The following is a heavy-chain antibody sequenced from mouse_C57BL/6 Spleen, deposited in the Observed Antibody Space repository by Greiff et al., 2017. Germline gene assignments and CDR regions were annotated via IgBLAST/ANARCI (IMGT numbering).Heavy chain of an antibody. J-gene: IGHJ1*03. D-gene: IGHD4-1*01. CDR1: GYAFTNYL. CDR2: INPGSGGT. CDR3: AITTGHFDV. Sequence: VQLQQSGAELVRPGTSVKVSCKASGYAFTNYLIEWVKQRPGQGLEWIGVINPGSGGTNYNEKFKGKATLTADKSSSTAYMQLSSLTSEDSAVYFGAITTGHFDVWGTGTTVTVSS. V-gene: IGHV1-54*01.